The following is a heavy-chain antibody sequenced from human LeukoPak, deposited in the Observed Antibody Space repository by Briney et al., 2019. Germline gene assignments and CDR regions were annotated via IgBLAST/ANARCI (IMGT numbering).Heavy chain of an antibody. V-gene: IGHV1-46*01. CDR2: INPSGGST. Sequence: ASVKVSCKASGYTFTNYYIHWVRQAPGQGLEWMGMINPSGGSTNYAQKFQGRVTMTRDTSRCTVYMELSSLRSEDTAVYFCARGNTLTGYHYGMDVWGQGTTVTVSS. CDR3: ARGNTLTGYHYGMDV. J-gene: IGHJ6*02. D-gene: IGHD3-9*01. CDR1: GYTFTNYY.